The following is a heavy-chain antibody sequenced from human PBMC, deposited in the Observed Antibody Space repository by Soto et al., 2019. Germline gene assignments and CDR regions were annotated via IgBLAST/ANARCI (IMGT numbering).Heavy chain of an antibody. CDR3: ARVPDD. CDR1: GGSISSGGYS. CDR2: MYHSGST. D-gene: IGHD2-2*01. Sequence: SETLSLTCAVSGGSISSGGYSWSWIRQPPGKGLEWIGYMYHSGSTYYNPSLKSRVTISIDRSKNQFSLKLSSVTAADTAVYYCARVPDDWGQGILVTLSS. J-gene: IGHJ4*02. V-gene: IGHV4-30-2*01.